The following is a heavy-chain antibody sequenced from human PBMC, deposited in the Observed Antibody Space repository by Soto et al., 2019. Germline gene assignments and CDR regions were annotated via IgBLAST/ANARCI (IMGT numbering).Heavy chain of an antibody. CDR2: KYWDDDN. D-gene: IGHD1-1*01. J-gene: IGHJ4*02. V-gene: IGHV2-5*04. CDR3: VLTSGWQRTT. Sequence: QITLKESGPTLVKPTQTLTLTCTLSGVSLSTNAVGVALIRQPPGKALEWLALKYWDDDNRYSPSLKSRLTISKDTSKNQVSFTMGNMDPVDTGTYYCVLTSGWQRTTRGQGILVTVSS. CDR1: GVSLSTNAVG.